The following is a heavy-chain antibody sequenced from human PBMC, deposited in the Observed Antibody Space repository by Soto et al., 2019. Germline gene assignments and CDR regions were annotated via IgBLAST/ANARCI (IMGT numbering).Heavy chain of an antibody. Sequence: GSLRLSCAASGFTFSNAWMNWVRQATGKGLEWVGRIKSKTDGGTTDYAAPVKGRFTISRDDSKNTLYLQMNSLKTEDTAVYYCTTVSRLGELSPPAYWGQGTLVTVSS. V-gene: IGHV3-15*07. D-gene: IGHD3-16*02. CDR2: IKSKTDGGTT. J-gene: IGHJ4*02. CDR1: GFTFSNAW. CDR3: TTVSRLGELSPPAY.